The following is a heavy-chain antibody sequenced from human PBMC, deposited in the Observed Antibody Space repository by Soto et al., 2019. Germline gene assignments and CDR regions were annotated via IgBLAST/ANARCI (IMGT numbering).Heavy chain of an antibody. V-gene: IGHV6-1*01. Sequence: SQTLSLTCAISRDSVSSNSAAWNWIRQSPSRGLEWLGRTYYRSKWYNDYALSVKSRITVNPDTSKNQFSLQLNSVTPEDTAVYYCASAQSTWGSTWYFDYWAQGTLVTVSS. CDR3: ASAQSTWGSTWYFDY. CDR1: RDSVSSNSAA. J-gene: IGHJ4*02. CDR2: TYYRSKWYN. D-gene: IGHD6-13*01.